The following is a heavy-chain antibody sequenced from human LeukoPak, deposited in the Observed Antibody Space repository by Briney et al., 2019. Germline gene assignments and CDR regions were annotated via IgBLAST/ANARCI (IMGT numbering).Heavy chain of an antibody. D-gene: IGHD4-17*01. J-gene: IGHJ4*02. Sequence: SETLSLTCAVYGGSFSGYYWSWIRQPPGKGLEWIGEINHSGSTNYNPSLKSRATISVDTSKNQFSLKLSSVTAADTAVYYCASAEDGRFDYWGQGTLVTVSS. CDR2: INHSGST. CDR3: ASAEDGRFDY. V-gene: IGHV4-34*01. CDR1: GGSFSGYY.